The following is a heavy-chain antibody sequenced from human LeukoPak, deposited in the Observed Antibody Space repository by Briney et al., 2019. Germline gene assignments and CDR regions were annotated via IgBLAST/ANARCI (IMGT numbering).Heavy chain of an antibody. CDR3: ARGPGAEDSSGYYGY. D-gene: IGHD3-22*01. V-gene: IGHV4-4*02. CDR2: IYHSGST. J-gene: IGHJ4*02. CDR1: GGSISSSNW. Sequence: SETLFLTCAVSGGSISSSNWWSWVRQPPGKGLEWIGEIYHSGSTNYNPSLKSRVTISVDKSKNQFSLKPSSVTAADTAVYYCARGPGAEDSSGYYGYWGQGTLVTVSS.